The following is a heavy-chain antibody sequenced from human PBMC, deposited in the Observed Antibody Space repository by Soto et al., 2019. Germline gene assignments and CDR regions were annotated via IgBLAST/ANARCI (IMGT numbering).Heavy chain of an antibody. D-gene: IGHD5-18*01. CDR2: IYPGDSDT. J-gene: IGHJ4*02. CDR1: GYSFTSYF. V-gene: IGHV5-51*01. Sequence: GESLKISCTGSGYSFTSYFIGWVRQMPGKGLEWMGIIYPGDSDTRYSPSFQGQVTISADKSISTAYLQWSSLKASDTAMYYCASHGSNYGPIFDYWGQGTLVTVSS. CDR3: ASHGSNYGPIFDY.